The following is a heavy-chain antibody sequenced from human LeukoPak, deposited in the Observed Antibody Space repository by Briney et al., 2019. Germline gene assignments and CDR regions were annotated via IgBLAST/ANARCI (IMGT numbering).Heavy chain of an antibody. J-gene: IGHJ4*02. CDR3: SRQLVGTASIDD. CDR1: GFTFSGSP. CDR2: IRSKVDNYAT. D-gene: IGHD1-26*01. Sequence: GGSLRLSCAASGFTFSGSPMHWARQASGKGLEWVGRIRSKVDNYATGYGASVKGRFTISRDDSRNTAYLQMNSLKAEDTAVYYCSRQLVGTASIDDWGQGTPVTVSS. V-gene: IGHV3-73*01.